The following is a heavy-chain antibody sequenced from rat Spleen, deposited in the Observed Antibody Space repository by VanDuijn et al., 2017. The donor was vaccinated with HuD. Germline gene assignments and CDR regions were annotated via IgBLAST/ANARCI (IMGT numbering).Heavy chain of an antibody. Sequence: QVQLKESGPGLVQPSQTLSLTCTVSGLSLTSNSVSWIRQPPGKGLEWMGLIWTNGHTDYNSTIKSRLSISRDTSKNQVFLKMNSLQTEDTAMYFCARPHSYYGYKSYYFDYWGQGVMVTVSS. J-gene: IGHJ2*01. CDR3: ARPHSYYGYKSYYFDY. CDR2: IWTNGHT. CDR1: GLSLTSNS. V-gene: IGHV2-47*01. D-gene: IGHD1-7*01.